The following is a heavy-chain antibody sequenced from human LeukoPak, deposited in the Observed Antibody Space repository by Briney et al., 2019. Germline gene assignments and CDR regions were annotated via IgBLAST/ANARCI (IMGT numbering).Heavy chain of an antibody. J-gene: IGHJ4*02. Sequence: GGSLRLSCAASGFTVSSNYMSGVRQAPGKGLECVSGIYSGGSTYYADSVKGRFTISRDNSKNTLYLQMNSLRAEDTAVYYCARDWGYCSGTKCHLFDYWGQGTLVTVSS. CDR1: GFTVSSNY. V-gene: IGHV3-53*01. CDR3: ARDWGYCSGTKCHLFDY. CDR2: IYSGGST. D-gene: IGHD2-2*01.